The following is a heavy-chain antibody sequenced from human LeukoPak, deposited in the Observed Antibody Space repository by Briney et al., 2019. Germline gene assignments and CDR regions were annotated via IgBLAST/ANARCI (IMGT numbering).Heavy chain of an antibody. CDR2: IRQDGSEK. Sequence: GGSLSLSCAASGFTFSSYWMSWVRQAPGKGLEWVANIRQDGSEKYYVDSVKGRFTISRDNAKNSLYLQMNSLRAEDTAVYYCARGSDILTGTAPFDYWGQGTLVTVSS. CDR1: GFTFSSYW. V-gene: IGHV3-7*03. J-gene: IGHJ4*02. CDR3: ARGSDILTGTAPFDY. D-gene: IGHD3-9*01.